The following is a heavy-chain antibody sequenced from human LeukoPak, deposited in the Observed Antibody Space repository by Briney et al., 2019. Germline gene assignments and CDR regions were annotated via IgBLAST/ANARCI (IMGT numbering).Heavy chain of an antibody. CDR3: ARGPAWELSSSRVDY. Sequence: GGSLRLSCAASGFTFSSYSMNWVRQAPGKGLEWVSSISSSSSYIYYADSVKGRFTISRDNAKNSLYLQMNSLRAEDTAVYYCARGPAWELSSSRVDYWGQGTLVTVSS. CDR1: GFTFSSYS. V-gene: IGHV3-21*01. D-gene: IGHD3-16*02. CDR2: ISSSSSYI. J-gene: IGHJ4*02.